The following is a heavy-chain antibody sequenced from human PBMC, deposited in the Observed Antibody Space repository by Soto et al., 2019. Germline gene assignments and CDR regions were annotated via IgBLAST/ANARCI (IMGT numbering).Heavy chain of an antibody. CDR2: INHSGST. D-gene: IGHD1-26*01. J-gene: IGHJ4*02. CDR3: ATSLSYSIVGAH. CDR1: GGSFSGYY. V-gene: IGHV4-34*01. Sequence: SETLSLTCAVYGGSFSGYYWSWIRQPPGKGLEWIGEINHSGSTNYNPSLKSRVTISVDTSKNQFSLKLSSVTAADTAVYYCATSLSYSIVGAHWGQGTLVTVSS.